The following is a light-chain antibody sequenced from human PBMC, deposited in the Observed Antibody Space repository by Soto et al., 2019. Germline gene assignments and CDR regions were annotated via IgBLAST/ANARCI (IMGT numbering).Light chain of an antibody. V-gene: IGKV1-5*03. CDR3: HQYYTYSWT. CDR2: EAS. Sequence: DIQMTQSPSTLSASVGDRVTITCRASPTISSWLAGYQQKPGKAPKLLIDEASTLESGAASRFSGSGSGTEVTLTISNLQPDDFATDYCHQYYTYSWTVGQGTKVEIK. J-gene: IGKJ1*01. CDR1: PTISSW.